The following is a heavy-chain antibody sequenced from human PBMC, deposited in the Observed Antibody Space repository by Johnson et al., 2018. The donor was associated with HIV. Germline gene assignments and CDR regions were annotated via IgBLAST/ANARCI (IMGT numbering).Heavy chain of an antibody. CDR3: ARARDWNYGDI. D-gene: IGHD1-7*01. Sequence: VQLVESGGGVVQPGRSLRLSCAASGFTFSSYAMHWVRQAPGKGLEWVANIKQDGSEKYYVDSVKGRFTISRDNSKNTLYLQMNSLRAEDTAVYYCARARDWNYGDIWGQGTMVTVSS. CDR1: GFTFSSYA. V-gene: IGHV3-7*02. CDR2: IKQDGSEK. J-gene: IGHJ3*02.